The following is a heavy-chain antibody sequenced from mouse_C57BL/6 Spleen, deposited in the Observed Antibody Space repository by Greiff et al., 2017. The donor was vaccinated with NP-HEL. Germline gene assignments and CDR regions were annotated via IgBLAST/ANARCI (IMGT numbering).Heavy chain of an antibody. CDR2: INPNNGGT. CDR3: ARLIYYGYDDAMDY. D-gene: IGHD2-2*01. V-gene: IGHV1-26*01. J-gene: IGHJ4*01. CDR1: GYTFTDYY. Sequence: VQLQQSGPELVKPGASVKISCKASGYTFTDYYMNWVKQSHGQSLEWIGDINPNNGGTSYNQKFKGKATLTVDKSSSTAYMELRSLTSEDSAVYYCARLIYYGYDDAMDYWGQGTSVTVSS.